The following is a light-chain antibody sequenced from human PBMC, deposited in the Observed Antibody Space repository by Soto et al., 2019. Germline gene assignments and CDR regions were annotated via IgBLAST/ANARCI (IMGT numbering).Light chain of an antibody. CDR1: QSISNW. J-gene: IGKJ2*02. CDR2: KAS. CDR3: KQYNTYPGT. Sequence: DIQMTQSPSTLSASIGDRVTITCRASQSISNWLAWYQQKPGEAPNLLIYKASSLQSGVPSRFSGSGSGTEFTLTISSLQPDDFATYYCKQYNTYPGTFGQGTNLEIK. V-gene: IGKV1-5*03.